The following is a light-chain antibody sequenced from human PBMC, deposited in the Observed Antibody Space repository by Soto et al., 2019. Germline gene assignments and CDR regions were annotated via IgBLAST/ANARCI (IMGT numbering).Light chain of an antibody. Sequence: SYELTQPPSVSVAPGETARITCGGTNIGDKSVHWYQQKPGQAPVLVIYSDTDRPSGIPKRFSGSTSGNTATLTISGVEAGDEADYYCQVWDSSSDHVVFGGGTKLTVL. V-gene: IGLV3-21*04. CDR1: NIGDKS. J-gene: IGLJ3*02. CDR2: SDT. CDR3: QVWDSSSDHVV.